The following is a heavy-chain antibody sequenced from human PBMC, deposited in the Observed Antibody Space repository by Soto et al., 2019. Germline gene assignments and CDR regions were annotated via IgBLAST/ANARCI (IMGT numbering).Heavy chain of an antibody. V-gene: IGHV1-8*01. CDR2: MNPNSGNT. CDR1: GYTFTSYD. CDR3: ARGERAGTYYYYGMDV. Sequence: QVQLVQSGAEVKKPGASVKVSCKASGYTFTSYDINWVRQATGQGLEWMGWMNPNSGNTGYAQKFQGRVTMTRNTSMSTAYMELSSLRSEDTAVYYCARGERAGTYYYYGMDVWGQGTTVTVSS. J-gene: IGHJ6*02. D-gene: IGHD1-1*01.